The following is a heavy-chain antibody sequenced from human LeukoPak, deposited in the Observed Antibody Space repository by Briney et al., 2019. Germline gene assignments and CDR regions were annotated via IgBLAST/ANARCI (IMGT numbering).Heavy chain of an antibody. V-gene: IGHV5-51*01. CDR3: ARVQQLPQVWFDP. J-gene: IGHJ5*02. CDR1: GYSFISYW. D-gene: IGHD6-13*01. Sequence: GESLKISCKGSGYSFISYWIGWVRQMPGKGLEWMGIIYPGDSETRYSPSFQGQVTISADKSISTAYLQWSSLKASDTTMYYCARVQQLPQVWFDPWGQGTLVTVSS. CDR2: IYPGDSET.